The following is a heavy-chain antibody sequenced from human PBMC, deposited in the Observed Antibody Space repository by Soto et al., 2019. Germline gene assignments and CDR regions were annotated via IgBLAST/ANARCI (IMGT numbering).Heavy chain of an antibody. J-gene: IGHJ2*01. CDR3: ARDGGGCSSTSCKGERYFDL. CDR2: INHSGST. V-gene: IGHV4-34*01. CDR1: GGSFSGYY. D-gene: IGHD2-2*01. Sequence: QVQLQQWGAGLLKPSETLSLTCAVYGGSFSGYYWSWIRQPPGKGLEWIGEINHSGSTNYNPSLKSRVTISVDTSKNQFSLKLSSVTAADTAVYYCARDGGGCSSTSCKGERYFDLWGRGTLVTVSS.